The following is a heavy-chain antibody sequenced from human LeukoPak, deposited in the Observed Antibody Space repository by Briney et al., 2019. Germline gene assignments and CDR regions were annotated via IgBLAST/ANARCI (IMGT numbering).Heavy chain of an antibody. J-gene: IGHJ4*02. CDR3: ARDYGSGSYYRLAFGY. D-gene: IGHD3-10*01. Sequence: ASVKVSCKASGYTFTSYAMHWVRQAPGQRLEWMGWINAGNGNTKYSQKFQGRVTITRDTSASTAYMELSSLRSEDTAVYYCARDYGSGSYYRLAFGYWGQGTLVTVSS. CDR1: GYTFTSYA. V-gene: IGHV1-3*01. CDR2: INAGNGNT.